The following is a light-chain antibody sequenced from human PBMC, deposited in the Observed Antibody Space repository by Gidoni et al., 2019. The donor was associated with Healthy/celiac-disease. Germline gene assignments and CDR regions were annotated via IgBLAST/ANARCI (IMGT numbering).Light chain of an antibody. CDR2: DAS. CDR1: QSVSSY. V-gene: IGKV3-11*01. CDR3: QQRSNWPPWT. J-gene: IGKJ1*01. Sequence: EIVLTQSPATLSLSPGERAILSCRASQSVSSYLAWYQQKPGQAPRLLIYDASNRATGIPARFSGSGSGTDFTLTISSLEPEDFAVYYCQQRSNWPPWTFXQXTKVEIK.